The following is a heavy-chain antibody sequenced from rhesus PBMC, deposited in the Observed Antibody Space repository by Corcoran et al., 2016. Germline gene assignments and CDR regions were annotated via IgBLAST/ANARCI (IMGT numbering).Heavy chain of an antibody. Sequence: QVQLQESGPGLVKPSETLSLTCAVSGASISTYWWNWIRQSPGKGLEWIGEINGDRGTTNYNPSLKSRVTISKDASRNQFSLKLSSVTAADTAVYYCTRDPLVSGLDSWGQGVVVTVSS. CDR1: GASISTYW. V-gene: IGHV4-80*01. CDR3: TRDPLVSGLDS. CDR2: INGDRGTT. D-gene: IGHD1-44*01. J-gene: IGHJ6*01.